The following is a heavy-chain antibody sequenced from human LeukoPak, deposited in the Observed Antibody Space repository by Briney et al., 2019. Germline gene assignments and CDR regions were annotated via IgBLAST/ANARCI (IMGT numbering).Heavy chain of an antibody. J-gene: IGHJ3*02. CDR1: GGSISSYY. Sequence: PSETLSLTCTVSGGSISSYYWSWIRQPPGKGLEWIGYIYYSGSTNYNPSLKSRVTISVDTSKNQFSLKLSSVTAADTAVYYCAREGDIVVVPAAGGAFDIWGQGTVVTVSS. CDR2: IYYSGST. D-gene: IGHD2-2*01. CDR3: AREGDIVVVPAAGGAFDI. V-gene: IGHV4-59*01.